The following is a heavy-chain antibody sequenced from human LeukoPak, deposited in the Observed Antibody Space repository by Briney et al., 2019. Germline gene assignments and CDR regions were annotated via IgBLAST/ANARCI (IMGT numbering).Heavy chain of an antibody. D-gene: IGHD3-9*01. CDR3: AKGYDILTGYYNTPLSTNFDY. V-gene: IGHV3-23*01. CDR1: GFTFSSYA. Sequence: GGSLRLSCAASGFTFSSYAMSWVRQPPGKGLEWVSAISGSGGSTYYADSVKGRFTISRDNSKNTLYLQMNSLRAEDTAVYYCAKGYDILTGYYNTPLSTNFDYWGQGTLVTVSS. J-gene: IGHJ4*02. CDR2: ISGSGGST.